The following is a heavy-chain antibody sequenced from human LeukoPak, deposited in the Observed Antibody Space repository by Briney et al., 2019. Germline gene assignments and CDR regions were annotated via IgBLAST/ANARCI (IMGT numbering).Heavy chain of an antibody. D-gene: IGHD3-10*01. J-gene: IGHJ4*02. V-gene: IGHV3-53*01. CDR1: GFTVSSNY. CDR3: AKDPAGRYGSVYYYFDY. CDR2: IYSDYSDGAT. Sequence: GGSLRLSCAASGFTVSSNYMSWVRQAPGKGLEWVSAIYSDYSDGATHYAESVKGRFTISRDNSKNTLYLQMNSLRAGDTAVYYCAKDPAGRYGSVYYYFDYWGQGTLVTVSS.